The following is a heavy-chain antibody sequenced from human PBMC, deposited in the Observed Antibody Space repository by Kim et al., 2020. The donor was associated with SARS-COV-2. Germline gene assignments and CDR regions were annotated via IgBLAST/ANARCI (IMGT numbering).Heavy chain of an antibody. Sequence: ASVKVSCKASGYTFTGYYMHWVRQAPGQGLEWMGRINRNSGGTNYAQKFQGRVTMTRDTSISTAYMELSRLRSDDTAVYYCARGLEPYNWFDPWGQGTLVTVSS. D-gene: IGHD1-1*01. CDR1: GYTFTGYY. V-gene: IGHV1-2*06. CDR3: ARGLEPYNWFDP. CDR2: INRNSGGT. J-gene: IGHJ5*02.